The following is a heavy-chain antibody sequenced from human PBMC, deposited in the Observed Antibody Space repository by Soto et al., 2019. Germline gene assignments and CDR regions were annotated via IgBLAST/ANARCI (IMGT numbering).Heavy chain of an antibody. CDR1: GFTFSSYA. D-gene: IGHD6-13*01. V-gene: IGHV3-23*01. Sequence: SLRLSCSASGFTFSSYAMSWVRQAPGNGLEWVSAIGGSGGSTYYADSVKGRFTISRDNSKNTLYLQMNSLRAEDTALYYCAKHVSTSWYDMIASFAYWGQGTLVTLSS. CDR2: IGGSGGST. J-gene: IGHJ4*02. CDR3: AKHVSTSWYDMIASFAY.